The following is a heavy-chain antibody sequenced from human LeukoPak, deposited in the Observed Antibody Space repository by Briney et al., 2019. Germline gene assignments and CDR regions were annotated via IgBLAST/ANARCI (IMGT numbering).Heavy chain of an antibody. CDR2: TNTDGSST. CDR1: GITFSHYW. CDR3: VPSDSSGLD. V-gene: IGHV3-74*01. Sequence: RGSLRLSCEASGITFSHYWMHWARQAPGKRLVWVSRTNTDGSSTSYMDSVKGRFTISRDNAKNTIYLQMNSLRAEDTAVYYCVPSDSSGLDWGQGTLVTVSS. D-gene: IGHD3-22*01. J-gene: IGHJ4*02.